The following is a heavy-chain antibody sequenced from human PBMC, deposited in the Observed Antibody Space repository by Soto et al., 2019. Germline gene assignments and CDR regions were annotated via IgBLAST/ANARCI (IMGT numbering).Heavy chain of an antibody. V-gene: IGHV4-39*01. CDR2: IYYSGST. Sequence: QLQLQESGPGLVKPSETLSLTCTVSGGSISSSSYYWGWIRQPPGKGLEWIGSIYYSGSTYYNPYLKSRVTISVDTSKNQFSLKLSSVTAADTAVYYCARRRPSYFDYWGQGTLVTVSS. J-gene: IGHJ4*02. CDR1: GGSISSSSYY. CDR3: ARRRPSYFDY.